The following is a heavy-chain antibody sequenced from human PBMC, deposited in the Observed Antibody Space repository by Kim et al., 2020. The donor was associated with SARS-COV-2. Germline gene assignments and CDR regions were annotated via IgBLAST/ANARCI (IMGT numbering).Heavy chain of an antibody. D-gene: IGHD2-21*02. CDR3: AKATYIVVVTALDY. J-gene: IGHJ4*02. CDR2: ISGSGGST. Sequence: GGSLRLSCAASGFTFSSYAMSWVRQAPGKRLEWVSAISGSGGSTYYADSVKGRFTISRDNSKNTLYLQMNSLRAEDTAVYYCAKATYIVVVTALDYWGQGTLVTVSS. V-gene: IGHV3-23*01. CDR1: GFTFSSYA.